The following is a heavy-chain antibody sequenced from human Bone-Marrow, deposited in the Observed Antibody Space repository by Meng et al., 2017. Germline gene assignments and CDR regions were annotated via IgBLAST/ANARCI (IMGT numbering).Heavy chain of an antibody. V-gene: IGHV1-69*01. Sequence: QGQVGQVGAEVKKPGSSVKVSCKASGGTFSSYAISWVRQAPGQGLEWMGGIIPIFGTANCAQKFQGRVTITADESTSTAYMELSSLRSEDTAVYYCARTYYDFWSGYYTHFDYWGQGTLVTVSS. CDR3: ARTYYDFWSGYYTHFDY. CDR2: IIPIFGTA. D-gene: IGHD3-3*01. CDR1: GGTFSSYA. J-gene: IGHJ4*02.